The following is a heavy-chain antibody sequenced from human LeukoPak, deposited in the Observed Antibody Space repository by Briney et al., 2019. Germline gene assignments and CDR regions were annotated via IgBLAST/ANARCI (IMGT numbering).Heavy chain of an antibody. CDR3: ARARNYDYVWGTDWFDP. D-gene: IGHD3-16*01. J-gene: IGHJ5*02. Sequence: GGSLRLSCAASGFTFSSYGMSWVRQAPGKGLEWVSAISGSGGSTYYADSVKGRFTISRDNSKNTLYLQMNSLRAEDTAVYYCARARNYDYVWGTDWFDPWGQGTLVTVSS. V-gene: IGHV3-23*01. CDR2: ISGSGGST. CDR1: GFTFSSYG.